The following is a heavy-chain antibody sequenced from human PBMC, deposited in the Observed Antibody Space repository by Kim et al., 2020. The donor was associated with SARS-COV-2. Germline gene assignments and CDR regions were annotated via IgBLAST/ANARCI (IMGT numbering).Heavy chain of an antibody. CDR2: ISRSGIYS. CDR1: GFTFSSYS. V-gene: IGHV3-21*01. D-gene: IGHD5-18*01. CDR3: ARDGYGYGYDAFDI. J-gene: IGHJ3*02. Sequence: GGSLRLSCAASGFTFSSYSVNWVRQAPGKGLEWVSSISRSGIYSYYADSVKGRFTISRDNAKNSLFLQMNSLRAEDTAVYHCARDGYGYGYDAFDIWGQGTMVTVSS.